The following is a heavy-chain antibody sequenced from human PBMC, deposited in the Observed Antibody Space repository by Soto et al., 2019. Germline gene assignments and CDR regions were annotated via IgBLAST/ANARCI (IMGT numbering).Heavy chain of an antibody. CDR3: ARDQGRGYNYGFDY. J-gene: IGHJ4*02. V-gene: IGHV3-33*01. CDR2: IWYDVSNK. Sequence: QVQLVESGGGVVQPGRSLRLSCAASGFTFSSYGMHWVRQAPGKGLEWVAVIWYDVSNKYYADSVKGRFTISRDNSKNTLYLQMNSLRAEDTAVYYCARDQGRGYNYGFDYWGQGTLVTVSS. CDR1: GFTFSSYG. D-gene: IGHD5-18*01.